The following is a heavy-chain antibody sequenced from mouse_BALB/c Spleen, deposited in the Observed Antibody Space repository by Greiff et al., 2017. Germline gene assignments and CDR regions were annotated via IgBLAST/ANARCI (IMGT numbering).Heavy chain of an antibody. CDR3: ARDRGGNYGDYAMDY. D-gene: IGHD2-1*01. CDR1: GFTFSDYY. CDR2: ISDGGSYT. V-gene: IGHV5-4*02. J-gene: IGHJ4*01. Sequence: EVHLVESGGGLVKPGGSLKLSCAASGFTFSDYYMYWVRQTPEKRLEWVATISDGGSYTYYPDSVKGRFTISRDNAKNNLYLQMSSLKSEDTAMYYCARDRGGNYGDYAMDYWGQGTSVTVSS.